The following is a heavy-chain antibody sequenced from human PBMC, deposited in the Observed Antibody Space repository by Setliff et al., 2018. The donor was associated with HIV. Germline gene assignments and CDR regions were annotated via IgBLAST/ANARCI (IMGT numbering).Heavy chain of an antibody. CDR1: GGSFSGHS. D-gene: IGHD3-16*01. J-gene: IGHJ3*02. Sequence: PSETLSLTCAVYGGSFSGHSWTWIRQPPGKVLEWIGEINHSGSTNYNPSLKSRVTISVDTSKNQFSLKLSSVTAADTAVYYCARYKITPRDAFDIWGQGTMVTVSS. V-gene: IGHV4-34*01. CDR3: ARYKITPRDAFDI. CDR2: INHSGST.